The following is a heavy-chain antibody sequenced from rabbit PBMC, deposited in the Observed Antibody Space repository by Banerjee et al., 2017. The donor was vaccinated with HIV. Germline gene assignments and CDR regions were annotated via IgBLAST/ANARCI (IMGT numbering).Heavy chain of an antibody. CDR2: INVGDGSP. D-gene: IGHD6-1*01. CDR1: GIDFSSYYD. V-gene: IGHV1S45*01. CDR3: ARRYPYNGYGGYGPFDL. Sequence: QEQLEESGGGLVQPEGSLTLTCKASGIDFSSYYDMCWVRQAPGKGLEWIACINVGDGSPYYGIWAKGRFTISKPSSTTVTMQVASLTAADTATYFCARRYPYNGYGGYGPFDLWGPGTLVTVS. J-gene: IGHJ4*01.